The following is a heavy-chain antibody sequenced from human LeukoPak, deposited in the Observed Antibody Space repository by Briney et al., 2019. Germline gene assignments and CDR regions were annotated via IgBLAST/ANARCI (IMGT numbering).Heavy chain of an antibody. CDR1: GFTFSSYA. J-gene: IGHJ6*02. V-gene: IGHV3-23*01. D-gene: IGHD5/OR15-5a*01. CDR2: ISGSGDRT. CDR3: AKGMSGYYVYGLGV. Sequence: PGGSLRLSCAASGFTFSSYAMNWVRQAPGKGLEWVSSISGSGDRTYYADSVKGRFTISRDNSKNTLYLQMNSLRAEDTAVYSCAKGMSGYYVYGLGVWGQGTTVAVSS.